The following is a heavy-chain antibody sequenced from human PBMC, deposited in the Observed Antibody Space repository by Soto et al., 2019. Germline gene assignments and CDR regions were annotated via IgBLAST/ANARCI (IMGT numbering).Heavy chain of an antibody. J-gene: IGHJ3*02. CDR2: ISSGSSYI. V-gene: IGHV3-21*01. D-gene: IGHD6-6*01. CDR1: GFTFSSYS. CDR3: ASSGQLVFGAFDI. Sequence: EVQLVESGGGLVKPGGSLRLSCAASGFTFSSYSMNWVRQAPGKGLEWVSSISSGSSYIYYADSVKGRFTISRDNAKNSLYLQMNSLRAEDTAVYYCASSGQLVFGAFDIWGQGTMVTVSS.